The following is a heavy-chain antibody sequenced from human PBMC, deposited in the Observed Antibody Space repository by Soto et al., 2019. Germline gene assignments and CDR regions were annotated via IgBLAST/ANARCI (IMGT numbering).Heavy chain of an antibody. Sequence: ASVKFSCKASGYTFTSYYMHWVRQAPGQGLEWMGIINPSGGSTSYAQKFQGRVTMTRDTSTSTVYMELSSLRSEDTAVYYCARESMVRGVNFIYGMDVWGQGTTVTVSS. CDR3: ARESMVRGVNFIYGMDV. D-gene: IGHD3-10*01. CDR2: INPSGGST. J-gene: IGHJ6*02. CDR1: GYTFTSYY. V-gene: IGHV1-46*01.